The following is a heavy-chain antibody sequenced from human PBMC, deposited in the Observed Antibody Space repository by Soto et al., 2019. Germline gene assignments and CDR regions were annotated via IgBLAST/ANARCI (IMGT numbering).Heavy chain of an antibody. V-gene: IGHV4-30-2*01. CDR1: GGSISSGGYS. CDR2: IYHSGST. Sequence: SETLSLTCAVSGGSISSGGYSWSWIRQPPGKGLEWIGYIYHSGSTYYNPSLKSRVTISVDRSKSQFSLKLSSVTAADTAVYYCARSGGSGSYYRVDYWGQGPLVTVSS. CDR3: ARSGGSGSYYRVDY. J-gene: IGHJ4*02. D-gene: IGHD3-10*01.